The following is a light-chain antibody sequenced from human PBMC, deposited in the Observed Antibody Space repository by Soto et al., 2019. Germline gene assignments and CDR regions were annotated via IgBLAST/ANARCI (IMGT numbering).Light chain of an antibody. CDR1: SSNIGAGYD. Sequence: QSVLTQPPSVSGAPGQRVTISCIESSSNIGAGYDVHWYQQLPGTAPKLLIYGNSNRPSGVPDRFSGSKSGTSASLAITGLQAEHEADYYCQSYDSSLSGYVVFGGGTKLTVL. V-gene: IGLV1-40*01. CDR3: QSYDSSLSGYVV. J-gene: IGLJ2*01. CDR2: GNS.